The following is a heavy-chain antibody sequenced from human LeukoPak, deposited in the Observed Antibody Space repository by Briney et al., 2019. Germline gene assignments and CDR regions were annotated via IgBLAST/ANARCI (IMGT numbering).Heavy chain of an antibody. J-gene: IGHJ6*03. CDR3: ARVGGSYYPTHYYYYMDV. V-gene: IGHV4-34*01. Sequence: SETLSLTCAVYGGSFSGYYWSWIRQPPGKGLEWIGEINHSGSTNYNPSLKSRVTISVDTSKNQFSLKLSSVTAADTAVYYYARVGGSYYPTHYYYYMDVWGKGTTVTVSS. CDR2: INHSGST. D-gene: IGHD1-26*01. CDR1: GGSFSGYY.